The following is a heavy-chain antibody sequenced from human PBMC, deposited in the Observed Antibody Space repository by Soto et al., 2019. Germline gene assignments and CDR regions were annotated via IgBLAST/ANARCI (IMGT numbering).Heavy chain of an antibody. J-gene: IGHJ4*02. CDR3: ARDPGNDEAMDY. D-gene: IGHD1-1*01. CDR1: GFTFSSFG. CDR2: IWHDGKNK. Sequence: QVQVVESGGGVVQPGRSLRLSCAASGFTFSSFGMHWVRQAPGKGLEWVAVIWHDGKNKYYADSAKGRFTISRDNSKNTRYLQMNSLRAEDTAVYYCARDPGNDEAMDYWGQGTLVTVSS. V-gene: IGHV3-33*01.